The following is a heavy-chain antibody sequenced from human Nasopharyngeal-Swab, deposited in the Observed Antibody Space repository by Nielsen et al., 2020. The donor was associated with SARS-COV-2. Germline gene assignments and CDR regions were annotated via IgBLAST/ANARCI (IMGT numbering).Heavy chain of an antibody. D-gene: IGHD6-19*01. V-gene: IGHV4-59*13. CDR2: IYYSGST. CDR3: ARDQRSGWSDAFDI. Sequence: PGKGLEWIGYIYYSGSTNYNPSLKSRVTISVDTSKNQFSLKLSSATAADTAVYYCARDQRSGWSDAFDIWGQGTMVTVSS. J-gene: IGHJ3*02.